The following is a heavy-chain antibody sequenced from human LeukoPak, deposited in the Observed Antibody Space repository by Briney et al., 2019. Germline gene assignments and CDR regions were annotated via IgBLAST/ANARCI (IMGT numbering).Heavy chain of an antibody. CDR3: ARDVVFGDGNWFDP. D-gene: IGHD3-10*02. CDR1: GGSISSYY. CDR2: IYTSGST. J-gene: IGHJ5*02. V-gene: IGHV4-4*07. Sequence: PSEALSLTCTVSGGSISSYYWSWIRQPAGKGLEWIGRIYTSGSTNYNPSLKSRVTMSVDTSKNQFSLKLSSVTAADTAVYYCARDVVFGDGNWFDPWGQGTLVTVSS.